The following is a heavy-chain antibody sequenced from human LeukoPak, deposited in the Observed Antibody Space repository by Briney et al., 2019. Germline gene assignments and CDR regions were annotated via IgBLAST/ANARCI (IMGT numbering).Heavy chain of an antibody. D-gene: IGHD5-18*01. V-gene: IGHV3-23*01. J-gene: IGHJ5*02. CDR2: ISGSGGST. CDR1: GFTFSSYA. CDR3: ARDGPASIYSYGLNWFDP. Sequence: QPGGSLRLSCAASGFTFSSYAMSWVRQAPGKGLEWVSAISGSGGSTYYADSVKGRFTISRDNSKNTLYLQMNSLRAEDTAVYYCARDGPASIYSYGLNWFDPWGQGTLVTVSS.